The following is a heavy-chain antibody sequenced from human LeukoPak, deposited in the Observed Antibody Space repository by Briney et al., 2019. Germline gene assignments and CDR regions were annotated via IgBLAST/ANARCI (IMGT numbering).Heavy chain of an antibody. V-gene: IGHV4-61*09. CDR3: ARYQNWGSWYYFDY. CDR1: GGSISSSRYY. Sequence: SQTLSLTCSVSGGSISSSRYYWSWIRQPAGKGLEWIGHIYTTGSTSYNPSLKSRVTISGDTSKNQFSLKLSSVTATDTAVYYCARYQNWGSWYYFDYWGQGTLVTVPS. CDR2: IYTTGST. D-gene: IGHD7-27*01. J-gene: IGHJ4*02.